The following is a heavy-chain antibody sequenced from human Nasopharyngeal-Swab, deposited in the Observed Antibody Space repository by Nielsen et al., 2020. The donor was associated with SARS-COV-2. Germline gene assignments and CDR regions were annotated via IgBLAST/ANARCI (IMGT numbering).Heavy chain of an antibody. Sequence: GGSLRLSCAASGFTFSDYAMHWVRQAPGKGLDWVAFISYDGSDKYYADSLKGRFTISRDNSKNTLYLQMSGLRAEDTAVYFCAREGVAVTGSSFDIWGQGTMVTVSS. V-gene: IGHV3-30-3*01. D-gene: IGHD6-19*01. CDR3: AREGVAVTGSSFDI. J-gene: IGHJ3*02. CDR2: ISYDGSDK. CDR1: GFTFSDYA.